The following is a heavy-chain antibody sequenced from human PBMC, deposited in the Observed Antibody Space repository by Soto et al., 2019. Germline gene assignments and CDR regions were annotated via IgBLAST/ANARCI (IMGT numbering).Heavy chain of an antibody. CDR1: GSDFTFSAHA. CDR2: ISDYSRST. V-gene: IGHV3-23*01. Sequence: GSLRLSCAASGSDFTFSAHAMGWVRQAPGKGLEWVSGISDYSRSTYYAESVKGRFTISRDNSKETLFLQMNSLRAEDTASYHCVXLNYWDFDDRGFYYFDSWGQGTPVTVSS. J-gene: IGHJ4*02. D-gene: IGHD3-9*01. CDR3: VXLNYWDFDDRGFYYFDS.